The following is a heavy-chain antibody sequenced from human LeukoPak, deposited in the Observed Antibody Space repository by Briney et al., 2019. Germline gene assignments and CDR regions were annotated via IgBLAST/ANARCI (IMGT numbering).Heavy chain of an antibody. CDR3: ATGCVGSPNCQTTGYDH. CDR2: ISDSGRNT. D-gene: IGHD2-2*01. V-gene: IGHV3-23*01. J-gene: IGHJ4*02. Sequence: GGSLSLSCAASGFTFSIYAMKWVREARGKGREWVSGISDSGRNTYYSDSVKGRFTISRDNSESTVYLQMNSLTAEDTAQYYCATGCVGSPNCQTTGYDHWGQGTLVTVSS. CDR1: GFTFSIYA.